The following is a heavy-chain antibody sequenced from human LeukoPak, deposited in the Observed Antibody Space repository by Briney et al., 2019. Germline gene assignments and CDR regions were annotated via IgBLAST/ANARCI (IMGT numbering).Heavy chain of an antibody. V-gene: IGHV1-18*01. CDR2: ISAYNGNT. J-gene: IGHJ3*02. CDR1: GYTFTSYG. Sequence: ASVKVSCKASGYTFTSYGISWVRQAPGQGLEWMGWISAYNGNTNYAQKLQGRVTMTTDTSTSTAYMELRSLRSDDTAVYYCASPGAHCSSTSCYTFDIWGQGTMVTVSS. D-gene: IGHD2-2*02. CDR3: ASPGAHCSSTSCYTFDI.